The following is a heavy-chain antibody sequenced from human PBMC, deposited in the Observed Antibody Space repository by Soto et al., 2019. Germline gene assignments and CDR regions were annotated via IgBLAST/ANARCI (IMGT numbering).Heavy chain of an antibody. Sequence: QVQLQESGPGLVKPSETLSLTCTVSGGSISSYYWSWIRQPPGKGLEWIGYIYYSGSTNYNPSFKSRATISVDTSKNQFYLKLNSMTAADTAVYYCARHNYGSGSTYFDYWGQGTLVNVSS. CDR3: ARHNYGSGSTYFDY. D-gene: IGHD3-10*01. V-gene: IGHV4-59*08. J-gene: IGHJ4*02. CDR2: IYYSGST. CDR1: GGSISSYY.